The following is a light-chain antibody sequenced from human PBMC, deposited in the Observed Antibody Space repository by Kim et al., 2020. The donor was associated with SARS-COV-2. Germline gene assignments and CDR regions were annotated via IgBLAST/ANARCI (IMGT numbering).Light chain of an antibody. CDR1: RLRSYY. V-gene: IGLV3-19*01. CDR3: NSRDSSGNVV. J-gene: IGLJ2*01. CDR2: GKN. Sequence: VALGQTVRITGQGDRLRSYYASWYQQKPGQAPVLVIYGKNNRPSGIPDRFSGSSSGNTASLTITGAQAEDEADYYCNSRDSSGNVVFGGGTQLTVL.